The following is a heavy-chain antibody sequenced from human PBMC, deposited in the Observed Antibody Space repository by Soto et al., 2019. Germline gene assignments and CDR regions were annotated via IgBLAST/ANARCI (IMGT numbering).Heavy chain of an antibody. CDR1: GYTFTTYG. CDR3: ARGAHGSGYGVY. Sequence: ASVKVSCKISGYTFTTYGIHWVRQAPGQGLEWMGWISGYNGNTNYAQKFQDRVTMTTDTSRSVGYLELRSLTFEDTAVYYCARGAHGSGYGVYWGQGTLVTVYS. CDR2: ISGYNGNT. V-gene: IGHV1-18*01. J-gene: IGHJ4*02. D-gene: IGHD3-3*01.